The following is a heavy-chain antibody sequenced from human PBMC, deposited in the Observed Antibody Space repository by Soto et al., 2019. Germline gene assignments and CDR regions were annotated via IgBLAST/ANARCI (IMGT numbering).Heavy chain of an antibody. CDR3: VRDPSYYGSGSYYYFDS. D-gene: IGHD3-10*01. V-gene: IGHV1-18*01. CDR1: GYAFTSYG. J-gene: IGHJ4*02. CDR2: ISAYNGNT. Sequence: GASVKVSCKASGYAFTSYGISWVRQAPGQGLEWMGWISAYNGNTNYAQKFQGRVTMTTDTSTSTAYMQMNSLRAEDTAVYFCVRDPSYYGSGSYYYFDSWGQGALVTVSS.